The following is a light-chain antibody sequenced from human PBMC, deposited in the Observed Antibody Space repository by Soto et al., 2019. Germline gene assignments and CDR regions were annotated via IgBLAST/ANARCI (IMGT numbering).Light chain of an antibody. J-gene: IGKJ1*01. CDR1: QIVSSNY. CDR2: GAS. CDR3: QQYDTSPRT. Sequence: EVMLTQSPGTLSLSPGDRATLSCRASQIVSSNYLAWYQQKSGQAPRLLIYGASNRATGIPDRFSGSGSGTNYTLPIRRLEPEDFAVYYCQQYDTSPRTFGQGTKVEFK. V-gene: IGKV3-20*01.